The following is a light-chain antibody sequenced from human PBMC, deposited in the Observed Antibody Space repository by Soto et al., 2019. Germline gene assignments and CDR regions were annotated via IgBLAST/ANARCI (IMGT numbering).Light chain of an antibody. CDR3: QSYDSSLSASVV. J-gene: IGLJ2*01. CDR1: SSNIGAGYD. V-gene: IGLV1-40*01. CDR2: GNN. Sequence: QSVLTQPPSVSGAPGQRVTISCTGSSSNIGAGYDVHWYQQLPGTAPKLLISGNNNRPSGVPDRFSGSKSVTSASLAITGLQAEDEADYYCQSYDSSLSASVVFGGGTKLTVL.